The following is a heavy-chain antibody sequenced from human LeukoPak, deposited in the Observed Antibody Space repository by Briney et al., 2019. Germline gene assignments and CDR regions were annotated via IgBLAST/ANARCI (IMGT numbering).Heavy chain of an antibody. J-gene: IGHJ4*02. D-gene: IGHD1-1*01. V-gene: IGHV3-23*01. CDR3: VSPSRPGTTLYFDW. CDR1: GFTFSSYA. Sequence: GGSLRLSCAASGFTFSSYAMSWVRQAPGKGLEWVSAISGSGGSTYYADSVKGRFTISRDNFKNTLYLQMNSLRVEGTAVYYCVSPSRPGTTLYFDWWGQGTLVTVSA. CDR2: ISGSGGST.